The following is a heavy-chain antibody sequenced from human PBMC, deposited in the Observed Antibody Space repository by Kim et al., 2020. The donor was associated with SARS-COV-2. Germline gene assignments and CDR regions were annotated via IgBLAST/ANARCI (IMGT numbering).Heavy chain of an antibody. Sequence: GGSLRLSCAASGFTFSNYGMNWVRQAPGKGLEWVAYISGTGTMNYADSVKGRFTISRDNAKNSLFLQLNSLRDDDTAVYYCTRGGAARPDYWGQGALVIVSS. V-gene: IGHV3-48*02. J-gene: IGHJ4*02. D-gene: IGHD6-6*01. CDR2: ISGTGTM. CDR1: GFTFSNYG. CDR3: TRGGAARPDY.